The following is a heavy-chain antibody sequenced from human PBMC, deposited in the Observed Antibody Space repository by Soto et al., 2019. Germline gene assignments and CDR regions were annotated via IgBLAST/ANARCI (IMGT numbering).Heavy chain of an antibody. Sequence: PSETLCLTCIVSGGSISSYYWSWIRQPPGKGLEWIGYIYYSGITNYNPSLKSRVTISVDTSKNQFSLKLSSVTAADTAVYYCARYKSNYYYGMDVWGQGTTVTVSS. J-gene: IGHJ6*02. CDR2: IYYSGIT. CDR1: GGSISSYY. CDR3: ARYKSNYYYGMDV. V-gene: IGHV4-59*01. D-gene: IGHD1-20*01.